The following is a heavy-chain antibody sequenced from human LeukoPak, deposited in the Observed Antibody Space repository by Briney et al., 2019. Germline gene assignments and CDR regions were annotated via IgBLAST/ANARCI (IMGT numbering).Heavy chain of an antibody. Sequence: PGRSLRLSCAASGFTFSSYAMHWVRQAPGKGLEWVSVIYSGGSTYYADSVKGRFTISRDNSKNTLYLQMNSLRAEDTAVYYCARVVVPAAFLDPWGQGTLVTVSS. J-gene: IGHJ5*02. CDR2: IYSGGST. CDR3: ARVVVPAAFLDP. D-gene: IGHD2-2*01. CDR1: GFTFSSYA. V-gene: IGHV3-53*01.